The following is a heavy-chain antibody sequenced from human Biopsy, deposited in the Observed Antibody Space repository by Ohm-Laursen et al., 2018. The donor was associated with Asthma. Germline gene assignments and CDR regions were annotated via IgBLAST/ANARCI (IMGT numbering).Heavy chain of an antibody. J-gene: IGHJ4*02. CDR1: GYSFELNG. CDR2: ISDYLENP. D-gene: IGHD2-2*01. CDR3: ARTYCTLNTCYASFDH. V-gene: IGHV1-18*04. Sequence: GASVKVSCKASGYSFELNGMSWVRQRPGQGLEWMGWISDYLENPNYAQKFQGRVNMTYDRYTNTAYMELKSLRTDDTAVYFCARTYCTLNTCYASFDHWGQGTLVAVSS.